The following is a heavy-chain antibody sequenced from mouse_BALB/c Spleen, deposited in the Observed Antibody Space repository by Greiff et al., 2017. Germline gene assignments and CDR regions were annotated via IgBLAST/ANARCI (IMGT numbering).Heavy chain of an antibody. Sequence: QVQLQQSGAELARPGASVKLSCKASGYTFTSYWMHWVKQRPGQGLEWIGAIYPGDGDTRYTQKFKGKATFTADKSSSTAYMQLSSLASEDSAVYYCARGADYGGAWFAYWGQGTLVTVSA. J-gene: IGHJ3*01. CDR1: GYTFTSYW. CDR2: IYPGDGDT. D-gene: IGHD2-4*01. V-gene: IGHV1-87*01. CDR3: ARGADYGGAWFAY.